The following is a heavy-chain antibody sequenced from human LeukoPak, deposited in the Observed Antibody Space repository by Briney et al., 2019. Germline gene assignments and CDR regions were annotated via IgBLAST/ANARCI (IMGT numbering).Heavy chain of an antibody. J-gene: IGHJ6*04. Sequence: ASVKVSCKASGYTFTGYYMHWVRQAPGQGLEWMGWINPNSGGTNYAQKFQGWVTMTRDTSISTAYMELSRLRSDDTAVYYCARGEGYSSSWYRPDYYYYGMDVWGKGTTVTVSS. CDR2: INPNSGGT. V-gene: IGHV1-2*04. CDR1: GYTFTGYY. D-gene: IGHD6-13*01. CDR3: ARGEGYSSSWYRPDYYYYGMDV.